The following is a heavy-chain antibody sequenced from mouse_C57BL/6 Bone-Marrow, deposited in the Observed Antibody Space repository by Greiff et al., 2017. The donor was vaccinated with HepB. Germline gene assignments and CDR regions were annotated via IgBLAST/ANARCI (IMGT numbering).Heavy chain of an antibody. Sequence: LVKPGASVKMSCKASGYTFTDYYMNWVKQSHGKSLEWIGVINPYNGGTSYNQKFKGKATLTVDKSSSTAYMELNSLTSEDSAVYYCARDYDYGGGWGQGTTLTVSS. CDR2: INPYNGGT. D-gene: IGHD2-4*01. CDR3: ARDYDYGGG. V-gene: IGHV1-19*01. J-gene: IGHJ2*01. CDR1: GYTFTDYY.